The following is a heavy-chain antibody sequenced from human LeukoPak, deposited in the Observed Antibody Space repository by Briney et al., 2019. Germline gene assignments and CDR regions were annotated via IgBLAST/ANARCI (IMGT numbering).Heavy chain of an antibody. D-gene: IGHD3-10*01. J-gene: IGHJ4*02. CDR3: AKWQYYVSGDDY. CDR2: ISGSGGST. V-gene: IGHV3-23*01. Sequence: GGSLRLSCAASGFPFSSYAMSWVRQAPGKGLEWVSAISGSGGSTYYADSVKGRFTISRDNSKNTLFLQMNSLRAEDTAIYYCAKWQYYVSGDDYRGQGILVTVSS. CDR1: GFPFSSYA.